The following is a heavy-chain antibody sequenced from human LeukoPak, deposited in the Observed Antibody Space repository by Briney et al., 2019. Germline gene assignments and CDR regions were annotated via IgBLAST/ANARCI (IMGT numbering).Heavy chain of an antibody. CDR1: GFTFSSYA. D-gene: IGHD6-19*01. CDR2: IWYDGSNK. Sequence: GGSLRLSCAASGFTFSSYAIHWVRQAPGKGLEWVAVIWYDGSNKYYADSVKGRFTISRDNSKNTLYLQMNSLRAEDTAVYYCAREEYSSGWYVIDYWGQGTLVTVSS. J-gene: IGHJ4*02. V-gene: IGHV3-33*08. CDR3: AREEYSSGWYVIDY.